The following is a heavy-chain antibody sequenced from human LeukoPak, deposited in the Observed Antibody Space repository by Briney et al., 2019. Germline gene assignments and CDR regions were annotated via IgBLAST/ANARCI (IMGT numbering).Heavy chain of an antibody. D-gene: IGHD6-19*01. J-gene: IGHJ4*02. V-gene: IGHV1-18*01. CDR1: GYTFRNYG. Sequence: ASVKVSCKASGYTFRNYGITWVRQAPGQGLEWMGWIGTYNGNTDYAQKFQGRVIMTADTSTTTANMELRSLRSDDTAVYYCARGRLKRVPFTKVAGALDYWGQGTRVTVSS. CDR2: IGTYNGNT. CDR3: ARGRLKRVPFTKVAGALDY.